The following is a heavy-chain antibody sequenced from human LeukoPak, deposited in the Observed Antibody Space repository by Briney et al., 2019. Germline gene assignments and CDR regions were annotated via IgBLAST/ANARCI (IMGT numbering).Heavy chain of an antibody. CDR2: ISAYNGNT. Sequence: GASVKVSCTASGYTFTSYGISWVRQAPGQGLEWMGWISAYNGNTNYAQKLQGRVTMTTDTSTSTAYMELRSLRSDDTAVYYCARGGGYCTNGVCYTAIAHYYFDYWGQGTLVTVSS. CDR1: GYTFTSYG. V-gene: IGHV1-18*01. J-gene: IGHJ4*02. D-gene: IGHD2-8*01. CDR3: ARGGGYCTNGVCYTAIAHYYFDY.